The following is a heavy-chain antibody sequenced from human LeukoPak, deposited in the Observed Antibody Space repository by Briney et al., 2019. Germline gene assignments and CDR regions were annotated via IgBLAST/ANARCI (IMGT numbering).Heavy chain of an antibody. CDR2: IKQDGSEK. D-gene: IGHD1-26*01. V-gene: IGHV3-7*01. CDR3: ARRRIVGVHNWFDP. J-gene: IGHJ5*02. Sequence: PGGSLRLSCAASGFTFSSYWMSWVRQAPGKGLEWVANIKQDGSEKYYVDSVKGRFTISRDNAKNSLYLQMNSLRAEDTAVYYCARRRIVGVHNWFDPWGQGTLVTVSS. CDR1: GFTFSSYW.